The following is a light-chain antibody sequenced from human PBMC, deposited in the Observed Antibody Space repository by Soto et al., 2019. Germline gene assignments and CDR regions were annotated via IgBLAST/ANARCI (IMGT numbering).Light chain of an antibody. CDR3: KSYAGGNTYV. J-gene: IGLJ1*01. CDR1: KNYICVYAC. CDR2: EVV. Sequence: LTDPAPTCASAGQSLTSSCPGTKNYICVYACVSWYRKRPCKSPRLIIYEVVQRPSGVPDRFSGSKSGNTADLTVSGLQAADEADYFCKSYAGGNTYVFGSGNKVSVL. V-gene: IGLV2-8*01.